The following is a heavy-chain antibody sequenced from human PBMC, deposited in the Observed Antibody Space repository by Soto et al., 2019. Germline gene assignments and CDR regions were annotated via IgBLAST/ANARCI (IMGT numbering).Heavy chain of an antibody. CDR1: GFTFDDYA. CDR2: ISWNSGSI. J-gene: IGHJ6*03. D-gene: IGHD6-6*01. Sequence: GGSLRLSCAASGFTFDDYAMHWVRQAPGKGLEWVSGISWNSGSIGYADSVKGRFTISRDNAKNSLYLQMNSLRAEDTALYYCAKDSEQLGHDSFIYYYYYYMDVWGKGTTVTVSS. CDR3: AKDSEQLGHDSFIYYYYYYMDV. V-gene: IGHV3-9*01.